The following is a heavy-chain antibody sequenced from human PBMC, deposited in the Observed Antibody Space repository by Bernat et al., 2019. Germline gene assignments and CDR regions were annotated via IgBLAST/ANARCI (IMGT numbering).Heavy chain of an antibody. Sequence: QVQLQESGPGLVKPSETLSLTCTVSGGSISSYYWSWIRQPPGKGLEWIGYIYYSGSTNYNPSLKSRVTISVDTSKNQFSLKLSSVTAADTAVYYCARENNWNYYYYYGMDVWGQGTTVTVSS. D-gene: IGHD1-20*01. V-gene: IGHV4-59*01. CDR3: ARENNWNYYYYYGMDV. CDR1: GGSISSYY. CDR2: IYYSGST. J-gene: IGHJ6*02.